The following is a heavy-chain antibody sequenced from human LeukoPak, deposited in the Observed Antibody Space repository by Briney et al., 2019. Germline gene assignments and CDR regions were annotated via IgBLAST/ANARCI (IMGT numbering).Heavy chain of an antibody. Sequence: GGSLRLSCAASGFAFSSYGMHWVRQAPGKGLEWVAVIWYDGSNKYYADSVKGRFTISRDDSKNTLYLQMNSLRAEDTAVYYCARDHSGTFDYWGQGTLVTVSS. CDR2: IWYDGSNK. D-gene: IGHD1-14*01. CDR3: ARDHSGTFDY. J-gene: IGHJ4*02. CDR1: GFAFSSYG. V-gene: IGHV3-33*01.